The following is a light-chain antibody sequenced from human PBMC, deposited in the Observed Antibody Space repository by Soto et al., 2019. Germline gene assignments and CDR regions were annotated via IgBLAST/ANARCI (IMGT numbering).Light chain of an antibody. CDR3: MIWHSSAVV. J-gene: IGLJ2*01. Sequence: QLVLTQPSSLSASPGASASLTCTLRSGINVGTYRIYWYQQKPGSPPQYLLRYKSDSDKQQGSGVPSRFSGSKDASANAGILLISGLQSEDDADYYWMIWHSSAVVFGGGTKLTVL. V-gene: IGLV5-45*02. CDR1: SGINVGTYR. CDR2: YKSDSDK.